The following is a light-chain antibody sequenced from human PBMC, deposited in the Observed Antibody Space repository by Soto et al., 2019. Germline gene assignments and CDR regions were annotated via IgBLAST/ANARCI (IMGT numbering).Light chain of an antibody. CDR1: QTISNT. CDR2: ASS. Sequence: DIQMTQSASSLSSSVGDRVTITCRASQTISNTLNWYQQRPGKPPNLLIYASSTLQSGVPPRFRGGGAGTEFTLAISSLQPEDLATYYCEQAYSSQITFGHGTRREMK. V-gene: IGKV1-39*01. CDR3: EQAYSSQIT. J-gene: IGKJ5*01.